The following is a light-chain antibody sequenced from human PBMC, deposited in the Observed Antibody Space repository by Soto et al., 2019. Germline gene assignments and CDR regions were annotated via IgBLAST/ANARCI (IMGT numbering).Light chain of an antibody. CDR3: SSYTSSSTLYV. CDR2: EVS. V-gene: IGLV2-14*01. CDR1: SSDVGGYNY. J-gene: IGLJ1*01. Sequence: QSALAQPASVSGSPGQSITISCTGTSSDVGGYNYVSWYQQHPGKAPKLMIYEVSNQPSGVSNRFSGSKSGNTASLTISGLQAEDEADYYCSSYTSSSTLYVFGTGTKVNVL.